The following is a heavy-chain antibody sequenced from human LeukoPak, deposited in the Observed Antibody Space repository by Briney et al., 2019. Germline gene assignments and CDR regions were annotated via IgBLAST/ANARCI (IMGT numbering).Heavy chain of an antibody. V-gene: IGHV3-66*01. CDR3: ATEILYYYDSSGYYVDYFGY. CDR1: GFTVSSNY. D-gene: IGHD3-22*01. J-gene: IGHJ4*02. CDR2: IYSGGST. Sequence: GGSLRLSCAASGFTVSSNYMSWVRQAPGKGLEWVSVIYSGGSTNYADSVKGRFTISRDNSKNTLYLQMNSLRAEDTAVYYCATEILYYYDSSGYYVDYFGYWGQGTLVTVSS.